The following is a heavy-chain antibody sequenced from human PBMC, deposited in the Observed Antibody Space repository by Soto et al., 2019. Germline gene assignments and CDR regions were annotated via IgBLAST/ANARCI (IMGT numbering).Heavy chain of an antibody. D-gene: IGHD2-15*01. CDR3: ARGWGCSGGSCYSDH. V-gene: IGHV3-48*01. CDR2: ISANGNTI. Sequence: EVQLVESGGGLVQPGGSLRLSCAASGFTFSSYSMNWVCQAPGKGLEWVSYISANGNTIYYADSVKGRFTISRDNAKNSLYLQMNSLRAEDTALYYCARGWGCSGGSCYSDHWGQGTLVTVSS. CDR1: GFTFSSYS. J-gene: IGHJ4*02.